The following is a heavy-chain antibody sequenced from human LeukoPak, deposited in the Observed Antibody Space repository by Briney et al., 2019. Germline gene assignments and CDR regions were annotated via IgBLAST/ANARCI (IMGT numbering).Heavy chain of an antibody. Sequence: GGSLRLSCAASGFTFSSYAMHWVRQAPGKGLEWVAIISYDGSNKYYADSVKGRFTISRDNSKNTLYLQMNSLRAEDTAVYYCAKGGLYCGGDCFSFGYWGQGTLVTVSS. CDR3: AKGGLYCGGDCFSFGY. CDR1: GFTFSSYA. V-gene: IGHV3-30*04. CDR2: ISYDGSNK. J-gene: IGHJ4*02. D-gene: IGHD2-21*02.